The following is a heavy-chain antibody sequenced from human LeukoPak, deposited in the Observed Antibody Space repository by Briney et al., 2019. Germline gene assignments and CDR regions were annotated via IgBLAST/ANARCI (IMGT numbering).Heavy chain of an antibody. CDR2: MNPNSGNT. CDR1: GYTFTSYD. J-gene: IGHJ4*02. CDR3: ALYYYDSSGYYYY. D-gene: IGHD3-22*01. Sequence: ASVTVSCKASGYTFTSYDINWVRQATGQGLEWMGWMNPNSGNTGYAQKFQGRVTMTRNTAISTAYMELSSLRSEDTAVYYCALYYYDSSGYYYYWGQGTLVTVSS. V-gene: IGHV1-8*01.